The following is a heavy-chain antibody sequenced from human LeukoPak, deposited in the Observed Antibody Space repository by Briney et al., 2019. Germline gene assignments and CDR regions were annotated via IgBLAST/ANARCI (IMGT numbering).Heavy chain of an antibody. CDR3: AREAVIRGIIITNFDY. CDR2: INPNSGDT. CDR1: GYTFTRHY. J-gene: IGHJ4*02. D-gene: IGHD3-10*01. V-gene: IGHV1-2*02. Sequence: ASVKVSCKASGYTFTRHYMHWVRQAPGQGLEWMGWINPNSGDTNYAQKFQGRVTMTRATSISTAYMELSTLSFDDTAVYYCAREAVIRGIIITNFDYWGQGTLVTVSS.